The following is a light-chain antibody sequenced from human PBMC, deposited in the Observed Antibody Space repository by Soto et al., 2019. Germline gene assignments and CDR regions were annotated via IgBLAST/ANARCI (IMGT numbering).Light chain of an antibody. CDR3: QQRSNWPQVT. CDR2: DAS. J-gene: IGKJ4*01. Sequence: EIVLTQSPATLSLSPGERATLSCRASQSVSSYLAWYQQNPCQAPRLLIYDASNRATGIPARFSGSGSGTDLTLTISSLEPEDFAIYYCQQRSNWPQVTFGGGTKVEIK. V-gene: IGKV3-11*01. CDR1: QSVSSY.